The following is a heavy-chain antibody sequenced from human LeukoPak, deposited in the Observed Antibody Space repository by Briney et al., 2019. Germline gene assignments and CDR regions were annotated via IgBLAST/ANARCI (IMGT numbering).Heavy chain of an antibody. CDR1: GGSISSHY. D-gene: IGHD6-6*01. V-gene: IGHV4-59*11. Sequence: SETLSLTCTVSGGSISSHYWSWIRQPPGKGLKWFGYIYYSGSTNYNPSLKSRVTISVDTSKNQFSLKLSSVTAADTAVYYCARDAYSSSPYYYYYYYMDVWGKGTTVTVSS. J-gene: IGHJ6*03. CDR3: ARDAYSSSPYYYYYYYMDV. CDR2: IYYSGST.